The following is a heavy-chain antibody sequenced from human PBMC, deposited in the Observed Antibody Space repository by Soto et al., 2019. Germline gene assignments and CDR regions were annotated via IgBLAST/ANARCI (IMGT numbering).Heavy chain of an antibody. CDR1: GFTFSSYA. D-gene: IGHD5-18*01. V-gene: IGHV3-23*01. CDR3: ARQIWSDY. Sequence: QPGGSLRLSCAASGFTFSSYAMNWVRQAPGKGLEWVSAISSSGAGTYYADSMKGRFTISRDNSKNTLYLQMNSLRAEDTAVYYCARQIWSDYWGQGTLVTVSS. CDR2: ISSSGAGT. J-gene: IGHJ4*02.